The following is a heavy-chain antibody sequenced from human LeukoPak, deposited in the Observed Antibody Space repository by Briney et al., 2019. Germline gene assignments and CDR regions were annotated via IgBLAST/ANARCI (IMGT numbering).Heavy chain of an antibody. CDR1: GFTFSNYN. V-gene: IGHV3-48*04. Sequence: GGSLRLSCAASGFTFSNYNMNWVREAPGKGLEWVSYISSSGSAIYYADSVKGLFTISRDNAKNSLYLQMNSLRVEDTAVYFCAREGGYDLRYWGQGTLVTVSS. CDR2: ISSSGSAI. CDR3: AREGGYDLRY. J-gene: IGHJ4*02. D-gene: IGHD5-12*01.